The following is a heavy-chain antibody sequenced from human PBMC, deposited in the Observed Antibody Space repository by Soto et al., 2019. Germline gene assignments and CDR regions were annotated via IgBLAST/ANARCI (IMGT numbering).Heavy chain of an antibody. Sequence: ASVKVSCRASGYTFTGDCMHWVRQAPGQGLEWMGWINPNSGGTNYAQKFQGRVTMTRDTSISTAYIELSRLRSDDTAVYYCARDGVLRYYDYVWGSYQPYWG. CDR1: GYTFTGDC. V-gene: IGHV1-2*02. D-gene: IGHD3-16*02. CDR2: INPNSGGT. CDR3: ARDGVLRYYDYVWGSYQPY. J-gene: IGHJ4*01.